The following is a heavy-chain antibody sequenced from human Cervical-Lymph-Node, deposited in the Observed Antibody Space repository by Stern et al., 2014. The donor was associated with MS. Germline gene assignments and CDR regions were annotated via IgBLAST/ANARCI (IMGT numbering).Heavy chain of an antibody. CDR2: IIPIFGTA. CDR3: ARDGGAARSYYYGMDV. Sequence: VQLVQSGAEVKKPGSSVKVSCKASGGTFSSYAISWVRQAPGQGLEWMGGIIPIFGTANYAQKFQGRVMITADESTSTDYMELSSLRSEDTAVYYCARDGGAARSYYYGMDVWGQGTTVTVSS. CDR1: GGTFSSYA. J-gene: IGHJ6*02. V-gene: IGHV1-69*01. D-gene: IGHD6-6*01.